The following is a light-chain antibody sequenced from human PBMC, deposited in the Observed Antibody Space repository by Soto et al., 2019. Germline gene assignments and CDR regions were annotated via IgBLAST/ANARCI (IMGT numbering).Light chain of an antibody. Sequence: EVVLTQSPATLSVSPGERATLSCRASQTIDNQLAWHQQRPGQAPRLLISGASTRATGIPARFSGSGSGTEFTLTISSLQSEDSAVYYCQQYNKWPPITFGQGTRLEIK. V-gene: IGKV3-15*01. CDR2: GAS. CDR1: QTIDNQ. CDR3: QQYNKWPPIT. J-gene: IGKJ5*01.